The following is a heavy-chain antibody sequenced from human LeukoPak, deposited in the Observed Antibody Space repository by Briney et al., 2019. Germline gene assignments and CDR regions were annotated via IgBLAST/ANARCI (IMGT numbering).Heavy chain of an antibody. CDR3: ARHVGFTWDSSELDQNNWFDP. D-gene: IGHD3-22*01. Sequence: SETLSLTCTVSGGSISSSSYYWGWIRQPPGKGLEWIGSIYYSGSTYYNPSLKSRVTISVDTSKNQFSLKLSSVIAADTAVYYCARHVGFTWDSSELDQNNWFDPWGQGTLVTVSS. CDR1: GGSISSSSYY. CDR2: IYYSGST. J-gene: IGHJ5*02. V-gene: IGHV4-39*01.